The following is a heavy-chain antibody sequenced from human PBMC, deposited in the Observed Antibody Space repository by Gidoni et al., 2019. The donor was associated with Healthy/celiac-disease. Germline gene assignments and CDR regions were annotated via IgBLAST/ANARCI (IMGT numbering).Heavy chain of an antibody. V-gene: IGHV3-15*01. CDR1: GFTFSNAW. CDR3: TIDDIVVVVAANY. D-gene: IGHD2-15*01. J-gene: IGHJ4*02. Sequence: CPASGFTFSNAWMSWVRQAPGKGLEWVGRIKSKTDGGTTDYAAPVKGRFTISRDDSKNTLYLQMNSLKTEDTAVYYCTIDDIVVVVAANYWGQGTLVTVSS. CDR2: IKSKTDGGTT.